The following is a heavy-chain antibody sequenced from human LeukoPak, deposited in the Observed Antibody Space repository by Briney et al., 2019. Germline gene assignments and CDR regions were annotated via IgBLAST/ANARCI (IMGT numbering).Heavy chain of an antibody. Sequence: GGSLRLSCAASGFTFSAYAMHWVRQAPGKGLEWVTVVSYDGTDEYYVDSVKGRFSISRDNSKNTVYLHMNSLKTEDTAVYYCTRSNRESVRWLDPWGQGTLVTVSS. CDR1: GFTFSAYA. J-gene: IGHJ5*02. CDR2: VSYDGTDE. CDR3: TRSNRESVRWLDP. D-gene: IGHD3-10*01. V-gene: IGHV3-30-3*01.